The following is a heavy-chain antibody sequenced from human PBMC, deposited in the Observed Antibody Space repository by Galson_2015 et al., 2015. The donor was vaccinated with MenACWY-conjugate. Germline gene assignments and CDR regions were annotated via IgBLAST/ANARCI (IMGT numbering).Heavy chain of an antibody. CDR1: GFSLSRYS. CDR3: ARVGCAEGVAPYGY. Sequence: SLRLSCAASGFSLSRYSMNWVRQAPGKGLEWISYITSSSSTIYYADSVKGRFTISRDNAKNSLYLQMNSLRAEDTAVYYCARVGCAEGVAPYGYWGRGTLVTVSS. V-gene: IGHV3-48*04. D-gene: IGHD2-15*01. J-gene: IGHJ4*02. CDR2: ITSSSSTI.